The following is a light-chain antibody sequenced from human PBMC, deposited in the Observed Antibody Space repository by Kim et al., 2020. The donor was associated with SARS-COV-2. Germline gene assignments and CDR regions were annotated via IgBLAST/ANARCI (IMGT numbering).Light chain of an antibody. J-gene: IGKJ2*03. CDR2: DAS. V-gene: IGKV3-11*01. CDR1: QSVTKY. CDR3: QQRSIMYS. Sequence: LSLSPGERATLSCRASQSVTKYLAWYQDKPGQAPRLLIYDASNRAAGIPARFSGSGFGTDFTLTISSLEPEDSAVYYCQQRSIMYSFGQGTRLEI.